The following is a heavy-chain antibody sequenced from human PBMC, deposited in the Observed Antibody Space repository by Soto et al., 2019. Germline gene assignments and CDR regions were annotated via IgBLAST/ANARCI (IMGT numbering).Heavy chain of an antibody. V-gene: IGHV1-2*02. Sequence: ASVKVSCKASGYTFTGYYMHWVRQAPGQGLEWMGWINPNSGGTNYAQKFQGRVTMTRDTSISTAYMELSRLRSDDTAVYYCARDSTDSSGAFDIWGQGTMVTV. D-gene: IGHD3-22*01. CDR1: GYTFTGYY. J-gene: IGHJ3*02. CDR2: INPNSGGT. CDR3: ARDSTDSSGAFDI.